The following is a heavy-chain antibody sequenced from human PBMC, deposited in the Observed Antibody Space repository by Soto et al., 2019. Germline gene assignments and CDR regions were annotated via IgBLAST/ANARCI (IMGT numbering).Heavy chain of an antibody. Sequence: PSETLSLTCTVSGGSISSGGYYWSWIRQHPGKGLEWIGYIYYSGSTYYNPSLKSRVTISVDTSKNQFSLKLSSVTAADTAVYYCARGFLGYCTNGVCYTSPFDYWGQGTLVTVSS. CDR1: GGSISSGGYY. CDR2: IYYSGST. D-gene: IGHD2-8*01. J-gene: IGHJ4*02. V-gene: IGHV4-31*03. CDR3: ARGFLGYCTNGVCYTSPFDY.